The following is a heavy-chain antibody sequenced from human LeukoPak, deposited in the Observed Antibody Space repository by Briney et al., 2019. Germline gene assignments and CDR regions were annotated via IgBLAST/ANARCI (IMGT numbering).Heavy chain of an antibody. D-gene: IGHD2-8*02. Sequence: PSETLSLTCTVSGGSISNKYWSWIRQPAGKGLEWIGRIYISGSTNYNPSLKSRVTISADTSKNQFSLKLSSVTAADTAVYYCARGYWFYFDYWGQGTLVTVSS. CDR3: ARGYWFYFDY. V-gene: IGHV4-4*07. J-gene: IGHJ4*02. CDR2: IYISGST. CDR1: GGSISNKY.